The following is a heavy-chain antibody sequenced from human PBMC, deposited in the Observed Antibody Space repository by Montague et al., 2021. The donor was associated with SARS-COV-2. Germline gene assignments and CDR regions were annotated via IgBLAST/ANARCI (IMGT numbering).Heavy chain of an antibody. CDR1: GYSLTELP. D-gene: IGHD7-27*01. Sequence: SGKVSCKVSGYSLTELPVHWVRQAPGKGLEWMGGVDPEDGKTIYAQNFQGRLTIAEDTSADTAYMELSSLRSDDTAVYYCATSVDWGSTGRFDFWGQGTLVTVSS. CDR2: VDPEDGKT. V-gene: IGHV1-24*01. CDR3: ATSVDWGSTGRFDF. J-gene: IGHJ4*02.